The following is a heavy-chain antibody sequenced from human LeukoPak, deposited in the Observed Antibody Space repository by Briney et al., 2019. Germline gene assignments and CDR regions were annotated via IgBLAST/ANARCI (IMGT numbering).Heavy chain of an antibody. D-gene: IGHD6-19*01. CDR3: AKERAGYGSGWRIDY. J-gene: IGHJ4*02. V-gene: IGHV3-23*01. CDR2: ISGSGGST. Sequence: GGSLRLSCAASGFTFSSYAMSWVRQAPGKGLEWVSAISGSGGSTYYADSAKGRFTISRDNSKNTLYLQMNSLRAEDTAVYYCAKERAGYGSGWRIDYGGQGTLVTVSS. CDR1: GFTFSSYA.